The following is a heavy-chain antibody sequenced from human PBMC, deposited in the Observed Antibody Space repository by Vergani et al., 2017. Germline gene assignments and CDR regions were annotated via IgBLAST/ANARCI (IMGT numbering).Heavy chain of an antibody. CDR1: GGSISSYY. Sequence: QVQLQESGPGLVKPSETLSLTCTVSGGSISSYYWSWIRQPPGKGLEWIGYIYYSGSTNYNPSLKSRVTISVNTSKNQFSLKLSSVTAADPAVYYCARFSQLWYQDGVYYFDYWGQGTLVTVSS. CDR3: ARFSQLWYQDGVYYFDY. D-gene: IGHD5-18*01. V-gene: IGHV4-59*08. J-gene: IGHJ4*02. CDR2: IYYSGST.